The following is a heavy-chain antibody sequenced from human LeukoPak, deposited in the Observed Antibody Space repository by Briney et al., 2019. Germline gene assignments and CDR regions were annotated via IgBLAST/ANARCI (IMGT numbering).Heavy chain of an antibody. Sequence: GGSLRLSCAASGFTFDDYAMHWVRHAPGKGLEWVSGISWNSGSIGYADSVKGRFTISRDNAKNSLYLQMNGLRAEDTALYYCAKDSSSSWYGGGFAYWGQGTLVTVSS. CDR3: AKDSSSSWYGGGFAY. V-gene: IGHV3-9*01. J-gene: IGHJ4*02. CDR1: GFTFDDYA. CDR2: ISWNSGSI. D-gene: IGHD6-13*01.